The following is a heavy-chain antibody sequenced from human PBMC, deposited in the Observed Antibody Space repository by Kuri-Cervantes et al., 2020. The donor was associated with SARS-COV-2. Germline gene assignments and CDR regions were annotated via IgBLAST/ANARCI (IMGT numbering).Heavy chain of an antibody. V-gene: IGHV3-23*01. CDR1: GFTFSSYA. J-gene: IGHJ6*01. CDR2: ISGSGGST. CDR3: AKGGAADNHYYYYYGMDV. D-gene: IGHD3-16*01. Sequence: GESLKISCAASGFTFSSYAMSWVRQAPGKGLEWVSAISGSGGSTYYADSVKGRFTISRDNSKNTLYLQMNSLRAEDTAVYYCAKGGAADNHYYYYYGMDVWGQGTTVTCYS.